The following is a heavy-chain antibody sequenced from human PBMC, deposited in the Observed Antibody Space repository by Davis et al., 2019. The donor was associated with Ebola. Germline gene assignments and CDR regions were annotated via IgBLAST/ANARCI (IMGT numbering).Heavy chain of an antibody. CDR3: ARDSSPIDY. Sequence: GSLRLSCTVSGGSVSNVRYYWSWIRQPPGKELEWIGHIYYSGSTNYNPSLKSRVTMSVDTSKNQFSLRLSSVTAADTAVYYCARDSSPIDYWGQGTLVTVSS. CDR1: GGSVSNVRYY. V-gene: IGHV4-61*01. J-gene: IGHJ4*02. D-gene: IGHD2-2*01. CDR2: IYYSGST.